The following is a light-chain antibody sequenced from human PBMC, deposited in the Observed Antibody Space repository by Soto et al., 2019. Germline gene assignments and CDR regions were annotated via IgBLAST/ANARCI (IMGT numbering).Light chain of an antibody. Sequence: DIQMTQSPSSLSASVGDIVTITCRASQNIKTYLNWYQQKPGKAPNLLIYAAYSLHSGVPSRFSGSGSGTDFTLTISSLQPEDFATYYCQQXFSSPPWTCGQGTKVDIK. CDR2: AAY. CDR1: QNIKTY. CDR3: QQXFSSPPWT. J-gene: IGKJ1*01. V-gene: IGKV1-39*01.